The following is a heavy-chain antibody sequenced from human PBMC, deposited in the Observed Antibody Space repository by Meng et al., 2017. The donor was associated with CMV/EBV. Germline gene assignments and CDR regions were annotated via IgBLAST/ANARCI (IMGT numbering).Heavy chain of an antibody. D-gene: IGHD2-2*02. CDR3: ARYCTNTGCYIYDY. J-gene: IGHJ4*02. CDR1: GFTFTSSA. Sequence: SVKVSCKASGFTFTSSAVQWVRQARGQRLEWIGWIVVGSGNTNYAQKFQERVTITRDMSTSTAYMELSSLRSEDTAVYYCARYCTNTGCYIYDYWGQGTLVTVSS. V-gene: IGHV1-58*01. CDR2: IVVGSGNT.